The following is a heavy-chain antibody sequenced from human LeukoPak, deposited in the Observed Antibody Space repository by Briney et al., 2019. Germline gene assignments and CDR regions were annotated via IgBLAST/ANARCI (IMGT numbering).Heavy chain of an antibody. J-gene: IGHJ5*02. CDR2: IRSKAYGGTT. D-gene: IGHD6-19*01. CDR3: TRDTSQSSGCLRCWFDP. Sequence: KAGGSLRLSCAASGFTFRSYAMSWVRQAPGKGLEWVGFIRSKAYGGTTEYAASVKGRFTISRDDSKSIAYLQMNSLKTEDTAVYYCTRDTSQSSGCLRCWFDPWGQGTLVTVSS. CDR1: GFTFRSYA. V-gene: IGHV3-49*04.